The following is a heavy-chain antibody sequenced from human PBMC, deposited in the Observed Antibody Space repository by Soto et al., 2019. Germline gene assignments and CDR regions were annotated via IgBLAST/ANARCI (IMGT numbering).Heavy chain of an antibody. CDR2: IYYSGST. J-gene: IGHJ4*02. V-gene: IGHV4-59*08. D-gene: IGHD6-19*01. CDR3: GTGDSSGWHAVLFDY. Sequence: SETLSLTCTVSGGAISSYYWSWIRQPPGKGLEWIGYIYYSGSTNYNPSLKSRVTISVDTSKNQFSLKLSSVTAADTAVYYCGTGDSSGWHAVLFDYWGLGTLVTVSS. CDR1: GGAISSYY.